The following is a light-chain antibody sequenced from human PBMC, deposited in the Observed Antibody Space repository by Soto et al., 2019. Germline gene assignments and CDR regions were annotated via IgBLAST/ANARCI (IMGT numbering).Light chain of an antibody. Sequence: QSVLTQPRSLSGSPGQSVTISCTGNSSDVGGYNYVSWYQQHPGKAPKLMIYDVSKRPSGVPDRFSGSKSGNTASLTISGLQAEDEADYYCCSYAGSYPYVFGTGTKVTVL. V-gene: IGLV2-11*01. CDR2: DVS. CDR3: CSYAGSYPYV. J-gene: IGLJ1*01. CDR1: SSDVGGYNY.